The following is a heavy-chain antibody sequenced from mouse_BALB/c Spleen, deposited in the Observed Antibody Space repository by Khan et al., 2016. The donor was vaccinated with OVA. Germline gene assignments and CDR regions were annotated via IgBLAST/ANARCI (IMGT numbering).Heavy chain of an antibody. J-gene: IGHJ2*01. V-gene: IGHV3-2*02. CDR2: ISYSGIT. Sequence: EVKVEESGPGLVKPSQSLSLTCTVTGYSITSGYGWNWIRQFPGNKLEWMGYISYSGITNYIPSLTSRISITRDTSKNQFFLQLNSVTTEDTATYYWARTASIKYWGQGTTLTVSS. CDR3: ARTASIKY. CDR1: GYSITSGYG. D-gene: IGHD1-2*01.